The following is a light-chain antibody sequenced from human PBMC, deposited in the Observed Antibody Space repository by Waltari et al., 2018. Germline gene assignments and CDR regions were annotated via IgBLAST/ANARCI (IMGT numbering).Light chain of an antibody. V-gene: IGKV1-5*03. Sequence: DIQMTQSPSTLSASVGDRVTITCRADQSIGRWLAWYQQKPGNAPKLLIYQASTLESGVPSRFSGSGSGTEFTLTISSLQPEDFVVYYCQHFNSYLYTFGQGTKVEIK. CDR1: QSIGRW. CDR3: QHFNSYLYT. J-gene: IGKJ2*01. CDR2: QAS.